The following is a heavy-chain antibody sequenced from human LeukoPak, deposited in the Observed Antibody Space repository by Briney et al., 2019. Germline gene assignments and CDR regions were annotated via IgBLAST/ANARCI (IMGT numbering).Heavy chain of an antibody. V-gene: IGHV4-59*01. CDR3: ARGVVAAAGRTFDY. CDR1: GGSMSSYY. D-gene: IGHD6-13*01. CDR2: IYQNGRT. J-gene: IGHJ4*02. Sequence: SETLSLTCTVSGGSMSSYYWSWIRQPPGKGLEWIGYIYQNGRTNYNPSLKSRVTISVDTSKNHFSLKLSSATAADTAVYYCARGVVAAAGRTFDYWGQGTLVTVSS.